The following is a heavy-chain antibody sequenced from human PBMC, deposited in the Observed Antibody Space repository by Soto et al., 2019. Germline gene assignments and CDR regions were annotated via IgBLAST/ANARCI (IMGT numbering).Heavy chain of an antibody. V-gene: IGHV3-33*01. D-gene: IGHD5-12*01. CDR3: ARVNGGDGYNGGTLDY. CDR2: IWFDGTKT. J-gene: IGHJ4*01. CDR1: GFTFSSFG. Sequence: QVHLVESGGDVVQPGRSLRLSCAASGFTFSSFGMYWVRQAPGKGLEWVAVIWFDGTKTYYADSVRGRFTISRDNSRDKVDLQMNSLRPDDTAVYYCARVNGGDGYNGGTLDYWGQGTLVTVSP.